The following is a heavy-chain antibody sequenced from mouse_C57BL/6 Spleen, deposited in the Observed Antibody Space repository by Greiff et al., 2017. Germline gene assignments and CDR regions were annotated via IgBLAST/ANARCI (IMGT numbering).Heavy chain of an antibody. CDR2: FYPGSGSI. CDR1: GYTFTEYT. V-gene: IGHV1-62-2*01. J-gene: IGHJ1*03. D-gene: IGHD2-3*01. Sequence: QVQLQQSGAELVKPGASVKLSCKASGYTFTEYTIHWVKQRSGQGLEWIGWFYPGSGSIKYNEKFKDKATLTADKSSSTVYMELSRLTSEDSAVYVCARHEHGIYDGYHYWYFDVWGTGTTVTVSS. CDR3: ARHEHGIYDGYHYWYFDV.